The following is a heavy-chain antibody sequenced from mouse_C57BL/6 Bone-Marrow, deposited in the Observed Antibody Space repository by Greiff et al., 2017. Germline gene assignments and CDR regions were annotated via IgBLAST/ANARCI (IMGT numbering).Heavy chain of an antibody. V-gene: IGHV1-22*01. CDR2: IKPNNGGT. CDR3: ARRNYYGGRYGYFDV. D-gene: IGHD1-1*01. CDR1: GYTFTDYN. J-gene: IGHJ1*03. Sequence: EVQLQQSGPELVKPGASVKMSCKASGYTFTDYNMHWVKQSHGKSLEWIGYIKPNNGGTSYNQKFKGKATLTVNKSSSTAYMELRSLTSEDSAVYYCARRNYYGGRYGYFDVWGTGTTVTVSS.